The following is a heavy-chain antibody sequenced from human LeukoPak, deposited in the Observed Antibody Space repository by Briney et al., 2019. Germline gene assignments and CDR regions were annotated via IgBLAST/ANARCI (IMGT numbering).Heavy chain of an antibody. D-gene: IGHD6-13*01. J-gene: IGHJ1*01. CDR3: ARDLAQSSSWFGYFQH. CDR2: ISSRGSVI. CDR1: GFTFSDYY. Sequence: GGSLRLSCAASGFTFSDYYMSWIRQAPGKGLEWVSYISSRGSVIYYADSVKGRFTISRDNGKNSLSLQMNSLRAEDTAVYYCARDLAQSSSWFGYFQHWGQGTLVTVSS. V-gene: IGHV3-11*01.